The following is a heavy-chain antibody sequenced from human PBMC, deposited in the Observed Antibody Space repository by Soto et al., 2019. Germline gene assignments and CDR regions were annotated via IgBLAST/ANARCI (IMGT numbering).Heavy chain of an antibody. CDR1: GYTFTDYY. D-gene: IGHD2-2*01. CDR3: AKDPNVVVVPAATGGMDV. V-gene: IGHV1-2*02. CDR2: INPNSGGT. J-gene: IGHJ6*02. Sequence: ASFKVPCKASGYTFTDYYVGWVRQAPVQGLQWMGWINPNSGGTNYAQKFQGRVTMTRVTSISTAYMELSSLSSDDTALYYCAKDPNVVVVPAATGGMDVWGQGTTVTVSS.